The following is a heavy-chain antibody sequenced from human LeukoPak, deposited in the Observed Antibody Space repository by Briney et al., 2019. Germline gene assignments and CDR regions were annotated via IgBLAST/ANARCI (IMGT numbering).Heavy chain of an antibody. J-gene: IGHJ4*02. CDR1: GFTFSNYA. CDR2: ITSNGDDT. CDR3: AKSHSVVTRGYFDY. V-gene: IGHV3-23*01. Sequence: PGGSLRLSCAASGFTFSNYAMNWVRQAPGKGLEWVSLITSNGDDTYYADSVRGRLTISRDNSRDTLYVQMNSLRAEDAAVYYCAKSHSVVTRGYFDYWGQGALVTVSS. D-gene: IGHD2/OR15-2a*01.